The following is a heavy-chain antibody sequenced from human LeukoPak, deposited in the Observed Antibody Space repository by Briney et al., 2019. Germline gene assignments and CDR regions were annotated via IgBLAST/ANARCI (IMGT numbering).Heavy chain of an antibody. D-gene: IGHD6-13*01. V-gene: IGHV4-59*01. J-gene: IGHJ6*03. Sequence: SETLSLTCTVSGGSINSYYWTWIRQPPGKGLEWIGNIYNSGNTNYNPSLKGRVTISVDTSKNQFSLKLNSVTAADTAVYYCARDPSAGPWAYYDYSYMDVWGKGTTVTVSS. CDR1: GGSINSYY. CDR2: IYNSGNT. CDR3: ARDPSAGPWAYYDYSYMDV.